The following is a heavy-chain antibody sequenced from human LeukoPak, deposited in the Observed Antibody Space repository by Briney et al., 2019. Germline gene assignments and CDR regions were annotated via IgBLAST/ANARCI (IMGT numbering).Heavy chain of an antibody. Sequence: PSETLSLTCTVSGGSISSYYWSWIRQPPGKGLEWIGYIYYSGSTNYNPSLKSRVTISVDTSKNQFSLKLSSVTAADTAVYYCARHCHFGGVIDYWGQGTLVTVSS. J-gene: IGHJ4*02. CDR2: IYYSGST. V-gene: IGHV4-59*01. D-gene: IGHD3-16*01. CDR3: ARHCHFGGVIDY. CDR1: GGSISSYY.